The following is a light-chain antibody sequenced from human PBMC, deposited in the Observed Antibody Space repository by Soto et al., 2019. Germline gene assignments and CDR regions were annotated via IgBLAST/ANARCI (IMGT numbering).Light chain of an antibody. CDR1: SSKIGSNT. CDR3: AAWDDSLSWV. Sequence: QSVLTQPPSASGTPGQRVTISCSGSSSKIGSNTVNSYQQLPGKAPKHLIFSNNQRPSGVPERFSGSKSDTSASLAISGLQPEDEADYNCAAWDDSLSWVFGGGTKVTVL. J-gene: IGLJ3*02. V-gene: IGLV1-44*01. CDR2: SNN.